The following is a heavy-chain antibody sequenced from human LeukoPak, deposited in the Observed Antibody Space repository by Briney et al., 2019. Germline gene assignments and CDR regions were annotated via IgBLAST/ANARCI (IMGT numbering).Heavy chain of an antibody. CDR2: IYTSGST. CDR1: GGSISSGSYY. J-gene: IGHJ5*02. V-gene: IGHV4-61*02. D-gene: IGHD4-17*01. Sequence: SETLSLTCTVSGGSISSGSYYWSWIRQPAGKGLEWIGRIYTSGSTNYNPSLKSRVTISVDTSKNQFSLKLSSVTAADTAVYYCARASGYGDYLNWFDRWCQGTLVTVSS. CDR3: ARASGYGDYLNWFDR.